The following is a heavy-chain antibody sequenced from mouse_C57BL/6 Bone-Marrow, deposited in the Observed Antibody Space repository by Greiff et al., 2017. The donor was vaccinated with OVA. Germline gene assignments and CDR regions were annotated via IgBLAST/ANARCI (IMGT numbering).Heavy chain of an antibody. CDR1: GYTFTSYW. J-gene: IGHJ4*01. CDR2: IDPSDSYT. D-gene: IGHD2-5*01. Sequence: QVQLQQPGAELVMPGASVKLSCKASGYTFTSYWMHWVKQRPGQGLEWIGEIDPSDSYTTYNQKFKGKSTLTVDKSSSSAYMQLSSLTSEDSAVYYCASGSYYSNSYAMDYWGQGTSVTVSS. CDR3: ASGSYYSNSYAMDY. V-gene: IGHV1-69*01.